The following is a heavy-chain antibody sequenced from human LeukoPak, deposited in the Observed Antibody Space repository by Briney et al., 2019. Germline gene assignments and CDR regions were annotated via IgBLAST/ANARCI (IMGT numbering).Heavy chain of an antibody. CDR3: ARDRAEYYDFWSGYSSTNDAFDI. CDR1: GVTFSSYS. D-gene: IGHD3-3*01. Sequence: GGSLRLSCAASGVTFSSYSMNWVRQAPGKGLEWVSYISSSSSTIYYADSVKGRFTISRDNAKNSLYLQMNSLRAEDTAVYYCARDRAEYYDFWSGYSSTNDAFDIWGQGTMVTVSS. V-gene: IGHV3-48*01. J-gene: IGHJ3*02. CDR2: ISSSSSTI.